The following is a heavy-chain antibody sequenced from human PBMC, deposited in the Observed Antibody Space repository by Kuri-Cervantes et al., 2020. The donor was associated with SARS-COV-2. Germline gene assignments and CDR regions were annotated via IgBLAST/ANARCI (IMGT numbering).Heavy chain of an antibody. J-gene: IGHJ3*02. V-gene: IGHV3-30*02. CDR1: GFTFSSYG. Sequence: GESLKISCAASGFTFSSYGMHWVRQAPGKGLEWVAFIRYDGSNKYYADSVKGRFTISRDNSKNTLYLQMNSLRAEDTAVYYCARTTYGSGSYWDDAFDNWGQGTMVTVSS. D-gene: IGHD3-10*01. CDR2: IRYDGSNK. CDR3: ARTTYGSGSYWDDAFDN.